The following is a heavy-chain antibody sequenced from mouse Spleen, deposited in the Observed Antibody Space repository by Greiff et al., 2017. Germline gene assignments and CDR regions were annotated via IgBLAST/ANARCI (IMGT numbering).Heavy chain of an antibody. CDR1: GFTFSDYY. J-gene: IGHJ1*01. Sequence: EVQGVESGGGLVQPGGSLKLSCATSGFTFSDYYMYWVRQTPEKRLEWVAYISNGGGSTYYPDTVKGRFTISRDNAKNTLYLQMSRLKSEDTAMYYCARPATGTDWYFDVWGAGTTVTVSS. V-gene: IGHV5-12*02. CDR3: ARPATGTDWYFDV. CDR2: ISNGGGST. D-gene: IGHD4-1*02.